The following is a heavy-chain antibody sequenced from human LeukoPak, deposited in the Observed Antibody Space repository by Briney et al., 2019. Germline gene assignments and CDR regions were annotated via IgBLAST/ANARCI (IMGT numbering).Heavy chain of an antibody. V-gene: IGHV3-23*01. D-gene: IGHD1-26*01. J-gene: IGHJ2*01. CDR3: AKNLLGSGAYSWYFDL. CDR1: GLCVSSNY. CDR2: ISTSGDGT. Sequence: GGSLRLSCVASGLCVSSNYMSWVRQAPGKGLEWVSSISTSGDGTVYADSVKGRVTISRDNSKSTLYLQMNSLRAEDTAVYSCAKNLLGSGAYSWYFDLWGRGTLVTVSS.